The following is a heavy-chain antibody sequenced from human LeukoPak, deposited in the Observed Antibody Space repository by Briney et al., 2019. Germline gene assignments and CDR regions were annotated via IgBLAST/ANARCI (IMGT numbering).Heavy chain of an antibody. J-gene: IGHJ4*02. D-gene: IGHD3-10*01. V-gene: IGHV3-21*01. Sequence: PGGSLRLSCAASGFTFSSYSMNWVRQAPGKGLEWVSSISSSSSYIYYADSVKGRFTISRDNAKNSLHLQMNSLRAEDTAVYYCASELGTGRSYWGQGTLVTVSS. CDR1: GFTFSSYS. CDR3: ASELGTGRSY. CDR2: ISSSSSYI.